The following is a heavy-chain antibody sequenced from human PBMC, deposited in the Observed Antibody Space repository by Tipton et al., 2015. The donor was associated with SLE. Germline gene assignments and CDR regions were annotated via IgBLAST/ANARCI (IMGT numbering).Heavy chain of an antibody. CDR2: ISGSGSKT. CDR3: AKGRDIVATISLDY. CDR1: GFPFSSYW. J-gene: IGHJ4*01. V-gene: IGHV3-23*01. Sequence: GSLRLSCAASGFPFSSYWMHWVRQAPGKGLEWVAGISGSGSKTYSAESLKGRFIVSRDNSKKMLYLEMNDLRGDDTAVYYCAKGRDIVATISLDYWGHGTQVTVSS. D-gene: IGHD5-12*01.